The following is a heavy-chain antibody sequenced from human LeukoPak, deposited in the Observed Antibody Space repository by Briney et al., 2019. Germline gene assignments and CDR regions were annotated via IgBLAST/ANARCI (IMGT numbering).Heavy chain of an antibody. Sequence: PGGSLRLSCAASGFTFSSYAMSWVRQAPGKGLEWVSAISGSGGSTYYADPVKGRFTISRDNSKNTLYLQMNSLRAEDTAVYYCAKDLGIDYVWGSYRPDYWGQGTLVTVSS. J-gene: IGHJ4*02. CDR1: GFTFSSYA. CDR3: AKDLGIDYVWGSYRPDY. V-gene: IGHV3-23*01. D-gene: IGHD3-16*02. CDR2: ISGSGGST.